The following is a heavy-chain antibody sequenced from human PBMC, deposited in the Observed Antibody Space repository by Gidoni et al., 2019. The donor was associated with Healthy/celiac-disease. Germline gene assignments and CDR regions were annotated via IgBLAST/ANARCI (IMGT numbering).Heavy chain of an antibody. J-gene: IGHJ3*02. D-gene: IGHD3-16*02. CDR2: INHSGST. V-gene: IGHV4-34*01. CDR3: ARGRDDYVWGSYRNDAFDI. CDR1: GGSLRGYY. Sequence: QVQLQQWGAGLLKPSETLSLTCAGYGGSLRGYYWSWIRQPPGKGLEWIGEINHSGSTNYHPSLKRRVTISVDTSKNQFSLKLSSVTAADTAVYYCARGRDDYVWGSYRNDAFDIWGQGTMVTVSS.